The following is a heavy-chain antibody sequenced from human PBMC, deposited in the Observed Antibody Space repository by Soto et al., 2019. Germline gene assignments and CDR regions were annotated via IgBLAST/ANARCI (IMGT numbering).Heavy chain of an antibody. CDR3: ARAGSSGENYYYYYGMDV. V-gene: IGHV1-46*01. J-gene: IGHJ6*02. Sequence: QVQLVQSGAEVKKPGASVKVSCKASGYTFTSYYMHWVRQAPGQGLEWMGIINPSGGSTSYAQKFQGRVTMTRDTSTSTVYMELSSLRSEDTAVYYCARAGSSGENYYYYYGMDVWGQGTTVTVSS. D-gene: IGHD6-6*01. CDR1: GYTFTSYY. CDR2: INPSGGST.